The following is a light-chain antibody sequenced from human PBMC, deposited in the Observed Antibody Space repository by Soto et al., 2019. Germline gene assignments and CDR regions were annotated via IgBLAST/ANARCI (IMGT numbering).Light chain of an antibody. CDR2: GAS. CDR3: QQYGSSPLS. V-gene: IGKV3-20*01. Sequence: EIVLTQSPGTLSLSPGERATLSCRASQSVSSSYLAWYKQKPGQAPRLLIYGASSRATGIPDRFSGSGSGTDFTLTISRLEPEDFAVYYCQQYGSSPLSFGRGTKVEIK. CDR1: QSVSSSY. J-gene: IGKJ4*01.